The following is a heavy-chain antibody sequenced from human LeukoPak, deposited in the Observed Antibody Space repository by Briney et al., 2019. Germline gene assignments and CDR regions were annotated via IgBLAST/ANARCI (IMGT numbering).Heavy chain of an antibody. CDR2: INPGGGNT. CDR3: ARIRDGYNDAYDI. Sequence: ASVKVSCKASGYTFTNSYIHWVRQAPGQGFQWMGLINPGGGNTNYAQNFQGRLTMTRDTSTTTVYMELSGLRSEDTAIYYCARIRDGYNDAYDIWGQGTVVTVSS. CDR1: GYTFTNSY. J-gene: IGHJ3*02. D-gene: IGHD5-24*01. V-gene: IGHV1-46*01.